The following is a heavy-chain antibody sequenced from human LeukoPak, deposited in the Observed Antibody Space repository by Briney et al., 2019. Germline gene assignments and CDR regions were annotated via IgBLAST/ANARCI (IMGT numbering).Heavy chain of an antibody. D-gene: IGHD2-21*02. CDR3: PKGTSYCGGDCYPDY. V-gene: IGHV3-30*18. Sequence: PGRSLRLSCAASGSTFSSYGMHWVRQAPGKGLEWVAVISYDGSTKYYADSVKGRFTISRDNSKNTLYLQMNSLRAEDTAVYYCPKGTSYCGGDCYPDYWGQGTLVTVSS. J-gene: IGHJ4*02. CDR1: GSTFSSYG. CDR2: ISYDGSTK.